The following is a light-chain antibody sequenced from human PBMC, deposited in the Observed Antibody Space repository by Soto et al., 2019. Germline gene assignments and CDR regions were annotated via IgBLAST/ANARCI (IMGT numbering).Light chain of an antibody. J-gene: IGKJ1*01. CDR1: QSVSSD. CDR3: QQYEKWPWT. CDR2: GAS. V-gene: IGKV3-15*01. Sequence: EIVMTQSPATLSVSPGERATLSCRASQSVSSDLAWSEQKPGQAPRLFIYGASTMPTGIPARFSGSESGTEFSLTISNLQSEGFGVYSCQQYEKWPWTVGQGPKVDMK.